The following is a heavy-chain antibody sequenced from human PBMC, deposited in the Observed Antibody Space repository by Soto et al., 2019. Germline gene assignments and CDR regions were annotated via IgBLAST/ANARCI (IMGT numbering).Heavy chain of an antibody. CDR1: GGSISSSSYY. J-gene: IGHJ4*02. V-gene: IGHV4-39*01. CDR3: ASYGSGSQADY. CDR2: IYYSGST. Sequence: SETLSLTCTVSGGSISSSSYYWGWIRQPPGKGLEWIGSIYYSGSTYYNPSLKSRVTISVDTSKNQFSLKLSSVTAADTAVYYCASYGSGSQADYWGKGTLVTVSS. D-gene: IGHD3-10*01.